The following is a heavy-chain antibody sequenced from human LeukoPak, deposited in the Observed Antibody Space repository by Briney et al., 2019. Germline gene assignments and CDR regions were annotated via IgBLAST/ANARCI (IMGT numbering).Heavy chain of an antibody. CDR3: GRERSRSQFRVYPVDY. J-gene: IGHJ4*02. D-gene: IGHD3-10*01. Sequence: GGSLRLSCAASGFTFSSYAMHWVRQAPGKGLEWVAVISYDGSNKYYADSVKGRFTISRDNSKNTLYLQMNSLRAEDTAVYYCGRERSRSQFRVYPVDYWGQGTLVTVSS. CDR2: ISYDGSNK. CDR1: GFTFSSYA. V-gene: IGHV3-30-3*01.